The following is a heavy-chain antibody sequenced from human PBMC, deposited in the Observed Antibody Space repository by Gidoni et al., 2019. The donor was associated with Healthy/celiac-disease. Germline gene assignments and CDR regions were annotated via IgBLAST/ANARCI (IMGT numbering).Heavy chain of an antibody. V-gene: IGHV3-48*03. CDR1: GFTFRSYE. D-gene: IGHD5-18*01. CDR3: ARSGYSYGYGAQFYYYYGMDV. J-gene: IGHJ6*02. Sequence: EVQLVESGGGLVQPGGSLRLSCAASGFTFRSYEMNWVRQAPGKGLEWVSFIRSSGSTIYSADSVKGRFTISRDNDKNSLYLQMNSLRAEDTAVYYCARSGYSYGYGAQFYYYYGMDVWGQGTTVTVSS. CDR2: IRSSGSTI.